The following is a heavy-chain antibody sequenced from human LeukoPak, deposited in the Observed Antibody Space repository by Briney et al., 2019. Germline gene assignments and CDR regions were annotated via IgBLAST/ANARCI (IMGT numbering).Heavy chain of an antibody. Sequence: PGGSLRLSCAASGFTFDDYAMHWVRQAPGKGLEWVSGISWNSGSIGYADSVKGRFTISRDNAKNSLYLQMNSLRAEDTALYYCAKDRGYYGSGTNEGYFDYWGQGTLVTVSS. CDR2: ISWNSGSI. J-gene: IGHJ4*02. D-gene: IGHD3-10*01. CDR1: GFTFDDYA. V-gene: IGHV3-9*01. CDR3: AKDRGYYGSGTNEGYFDY.